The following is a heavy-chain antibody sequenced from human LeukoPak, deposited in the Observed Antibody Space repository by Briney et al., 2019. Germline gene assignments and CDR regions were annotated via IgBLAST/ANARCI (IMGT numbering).Heavy chain of an antibody. D-gene: IGHD1-26*01. V-gene: IGHV4-34*01. Sequence: SETLSLTCAVYGGSSSGYYWSRIRQPPGKGLEWIGEINHSGSANYNPSLKSRVTISVDTSKNQFSLKLSSVTAADTAVYYCARGIASGSYYVYWGQGTLVTVSS. J-gene: IGHJ4*02. CDR3: ARGIASGSYYVY. CDR2: INHSGSA. CDR1: GGSSSGYY.